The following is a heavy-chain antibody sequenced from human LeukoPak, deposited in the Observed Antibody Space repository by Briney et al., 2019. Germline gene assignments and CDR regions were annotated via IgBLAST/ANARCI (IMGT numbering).Heavy chain of an antibody. CDR1: GFTFSSYA. D-gene: IGHD3-10*01. CDR3: ARDTTYYYDGGSSGPHYFDY. V-gene: IGHV3-30*01. CDR2: ISYDGGIT. J-gene: IGHJ4*02. Sequence: GGSLRLFCAASGFTFSSYAMYWVRQAPGKGPEWLAVISYDGGITHYADSVKDRFTISRDNSKNTLFLQLNSLRGDDTAVYYCARDTTYYYDGGSSGPHYFDYWGQGTLVTVSS.